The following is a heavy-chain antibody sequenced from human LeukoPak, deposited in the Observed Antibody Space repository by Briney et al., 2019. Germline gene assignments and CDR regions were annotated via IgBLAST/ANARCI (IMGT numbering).Heavy chain of an antibody. V-gene: IGHV3-21*01. J-gene: IGHJ4*02. CDR3: AREYYDFWSGYYTFAY. D-gene: IGHD3-3*01. CDR2: ISSSSSYI. CDR1: GFTFSSYS. Sequence: GGSLRLSCAASGFTFSSYSMNWVRQAPGKGLEWVSSISSSSSYIYHADSVKGRFTISRDNAKNSLYLQMNSLRAEDTAVYYCAREYYDFWSGYYTFAYWGQGTLVTVSS.